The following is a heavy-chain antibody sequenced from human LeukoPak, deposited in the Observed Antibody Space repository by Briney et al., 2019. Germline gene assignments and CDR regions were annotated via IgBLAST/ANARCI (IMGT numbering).Heavy chain of an antibody. CDR1: GFTFSSYA. J-gene: IGHJ4*02. CDR3: AIDLNGSGESKDY. V-gene: IGHV3-23*01. CDR2: ISGSGGST. D-gene: IGHD3-10*01. Sequence: GGSLRLSCAASGFTFSSYAMSWVRQAPGKGLEWVSAISGSGGSTYYADSVKGRFTISRDNSKNTLYLQMNSLRAEDTAVYYCAIDLNGSGESKDYWGQGTLVTVSS.